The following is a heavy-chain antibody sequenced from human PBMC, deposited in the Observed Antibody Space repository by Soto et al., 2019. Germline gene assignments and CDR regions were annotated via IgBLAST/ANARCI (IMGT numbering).Heavy chain of an antibody. Sequence: SETLSLTCTVSGGSISGYYWSWIRQPPGKGLEWIGYFSNSGNTNYNPSLKSRLSISVDTSKNQVSLRLRSVTAADTAVYYCARDSAVGVTKRGFEYWGQGTRVTVSS. J-gene: IGHJ4*02. D-gene: IGHD1-26*01. CDR3: ARDSAVGVTKRGFEY. CDR2: FSNSGNT. V-gene: IGHV4-59*01. CDR1: GGSISGYY.